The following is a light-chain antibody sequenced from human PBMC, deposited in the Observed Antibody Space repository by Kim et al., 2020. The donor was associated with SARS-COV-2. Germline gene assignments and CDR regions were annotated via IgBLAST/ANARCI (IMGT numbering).Light chain of an antibody. CDR2: VTN. CDR3: HSRDSSGNHLA. V-gene: IGLV3-19*01. J-gene: IGLJ3*02. CDR1: SLRSYY. Sequence: SSELTQDPAVSVALGQTVRITCQGDSLRSYYASWYQQKPGQAPVLVIYVTNNRPSGIPDRFSGSRSGNTASLNITGAQAEDEADYYCHSRDSSGNHLAFG.